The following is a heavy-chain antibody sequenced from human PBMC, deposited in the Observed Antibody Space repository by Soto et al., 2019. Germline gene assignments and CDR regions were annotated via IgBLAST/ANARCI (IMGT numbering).Heavy chain of an antibody. J-gene: IGHJ6*03. Sequence: EVQLVESGGGLVQPGGSLRLSCAASGFTVSSNYMSWVRQAPGKGLEWVSLVYSGGSTYYADSVKGRFTISRDNSKNTLYLQMKSVRAEDTAVYYCARDGRYCSGGSCYYYYYYMDAWGKGTTVTVSS. V-gene: IGHV3-66*01. CDR2: VYSGGST. D-gene: IGHD2-15*01. CDR1: GFTVSSNY. CDR3: ARDGRYCSGGSCYYYYYYMDA.